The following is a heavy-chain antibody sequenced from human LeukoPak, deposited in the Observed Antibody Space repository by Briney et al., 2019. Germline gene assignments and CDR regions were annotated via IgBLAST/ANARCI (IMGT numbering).Heavy chain of an antibody. CDR3: ARGGSSWYNYYYGMDV. J-gene: IGHJ6*02. D-gene: IGHD6-13*01. Sequence: SETLSLTCTVSGGSISSSSYYWGWIRQPPGKGLEWIGRIYSDGSTNYNPSLESRVTMSVDTSKNQFSLRLSSVTAADTAVYYCARGGSSWYNYYYGMDVWGQGTTVTVSS. V-gene: IGHV4-61*05. CDR2: IYSDGST. CDR1: GGSISSSSYY.